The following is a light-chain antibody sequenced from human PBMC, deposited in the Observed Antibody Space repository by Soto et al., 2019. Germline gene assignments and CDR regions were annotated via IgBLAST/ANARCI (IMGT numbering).Light chain of an antibody. CDR3: FSYTSSGTYV. CDR1: SSDVGNYKY. J-gene: IGLJ1*01. CDR2: EVS. Sequence: QSVLTQPASVSGSPGQSITISCTGTSSDVGNYKYVSWYQQHPGKAPKLMIYEVSNRPSGVSNRFSGSKSGNTASLTISGLQAKDETDYYCFSYTSSGTYVFGTGTKLTVL. V-gene: IGLV2-14*01.